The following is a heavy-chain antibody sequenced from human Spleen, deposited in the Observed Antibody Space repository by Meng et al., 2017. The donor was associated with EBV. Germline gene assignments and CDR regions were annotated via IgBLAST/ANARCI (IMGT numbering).Heavy chain of an antibody. CDR1: DVSVTRGEYY. J-gene: IGHJ5*02. Sequence: VQLQESGPGLVKPSDTLSLTCSVSDVSVTRGEYYWTWIRQSPGKGLEWIGYIHYGGASNYNPSLKSRVTISLDTSKNQFSLRVNAVTAADTAVYYCAREVASYNWFDPWGQGTLVTVSS. V-gene: IGHV4-61*08. CDR2: IHYGGAS. CDR3: AREVASYNWFDP. D-gene: IGHD5-12*01.